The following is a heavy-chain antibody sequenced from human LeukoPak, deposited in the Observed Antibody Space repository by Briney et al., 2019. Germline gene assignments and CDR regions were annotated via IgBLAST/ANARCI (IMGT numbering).Heavy chain of an antibody. CDR2: ILSNGNDK. CDR1: GFTFNSYA. Sequence: PGGSLRLSCAASGFTFNSYAMHWVRQAPGKGLEWVAIILSNGNDKYYADSVKGRFTISRDNAKNSLYLQMNSLRAEDTAVYYCARVRLEYCSGGSCQGGFDYWGQGTLVTVSS. J-gene: IGHJ4*02. D-gene: IGHD2-15*01. V-gene: IGHV3-30*04. CDR3: ARVRLEYCSGGSCQGGFDY.